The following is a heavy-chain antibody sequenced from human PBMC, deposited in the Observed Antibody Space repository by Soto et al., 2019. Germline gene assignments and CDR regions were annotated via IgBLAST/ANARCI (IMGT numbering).Heavy chain of an antibody. V-gene: IGHV3-15*01. J-gene: IGHJ4*02. CDR1: GFTFSDYW. D-gene: IGHD3-22*01. CDR2: IKQDGGTI. Sequence: PGGSLRLSCAVSGFTFSDYWMSWVRQAPGKGLEWVANIKQDGGTIDYAAPVKGRFTISRDDSKNTLYLQMNSLKTEDTAVYYCTTDPVTMIVVVPSSGWGQGTLVTVSS. CDR3: TTDPVTMIVVVPSSG.